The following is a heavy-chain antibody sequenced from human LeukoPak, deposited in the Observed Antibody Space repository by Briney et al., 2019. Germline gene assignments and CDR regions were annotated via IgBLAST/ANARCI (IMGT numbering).Heavy chain of an antibody. Sequence: SETLSLTCTVSGGSISSGSYYWSWIRQPAGKGLEWIGRIYTSGSTNYHPSLKSRVTISVDTSKNQFSLKLSSVTAADTAVYYCARDPLWFGELSGAFDIWGQGTMVTVSS. CDR1: GGSISSGSYY. CDR3: ARDPLWFGELSGAFDI. J-gene: IGHJ3*02. D-gene: IGHD3-10*01. V-gene: IGHV4-61*02. CDR2: IYTSGST.